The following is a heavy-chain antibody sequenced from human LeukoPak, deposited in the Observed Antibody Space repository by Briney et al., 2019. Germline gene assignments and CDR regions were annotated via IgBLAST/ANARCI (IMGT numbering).Heavy chain of an antibody. CDR3: ARGRLEDYYYYMDV. D-gene: IGHD6-19*01. Sequence: ASVKVSCKASGGAFRNYAINWVRQAPGQGLEWMGGIIPIFGTANYAQKFQGRVTITTDESTSTAYMELSSLRSEDTAVYYCARGRLEDYYYYMDVWGKGTTVTVSS. V-gene: IGHV1-69*05. CDR2: IIPIFGTA. J-gene: IGHJ6*03. CDR1: GGAFRNYA.